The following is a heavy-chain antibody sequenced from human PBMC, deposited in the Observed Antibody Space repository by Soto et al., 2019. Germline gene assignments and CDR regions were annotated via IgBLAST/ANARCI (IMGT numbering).Heavy chain of an antibody. CDR3: AKGGSYYYYYGMDV. Sequence: PGGSLRLSCAASGFTFSSYAMSWVRQAPGKGLEWVSAISGSGGSTYYADSVKGRFTISRDNSKNTLYLQMNSLRAEDTAVYYCAKGGSYYYYYGMDVWGQGTTVTVSS. V-gene: IGHV3-23*01. J-gene: IGHJ6*02. D-gene: IGHD1-26*01. CDR2: ISGSGGST. CDR1: GFTFSSYA.